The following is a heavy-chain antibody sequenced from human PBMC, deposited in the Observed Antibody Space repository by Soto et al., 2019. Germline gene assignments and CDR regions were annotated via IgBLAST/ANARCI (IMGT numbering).Heavy chain of an antibody. CDR1: GFTFDDYA. D-gene: IGHD3-3*01. CDR2: ISWDGGST. CDR3: ARGALYDFWSGYSQASVYYYYGMDV. J-gene: IGHJ6*02. Sequence: VGSLRLSCAASGFTFDDYAMHWVRQAPGKGLEWVSLISWDGGSTYYADSVKGRFTISRDNSKNSLYLQMNSLRAEDTALYYCARGALYDFWSGYSQASVYYYYGMDVWGQGTTVTVS. V-gene: IGHV3-43D*04.